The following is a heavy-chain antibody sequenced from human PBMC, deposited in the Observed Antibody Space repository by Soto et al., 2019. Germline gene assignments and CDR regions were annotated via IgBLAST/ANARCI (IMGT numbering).Heavy chain of an antibody. Sequence: EVQLVESGGGLVQPGGSPRLSCAASGLIVSSNFMSWVRQAPGKGLEWVSIIYSGGTTYYADSVKGRFTISRDNSKNTLYLQMNSLRAEDTAVYYCAREEPYYYDSSGYYFDHWGQGTLVTVSS. CDR3: AREEPYYYDSSGYYFDH. J-gene: IGHJ4*02. CDR2: IYSGGTT. V-gene: IGHV3-66*01. CDR1: GLIVSSNF. D-gene: IGHD3-22*01.